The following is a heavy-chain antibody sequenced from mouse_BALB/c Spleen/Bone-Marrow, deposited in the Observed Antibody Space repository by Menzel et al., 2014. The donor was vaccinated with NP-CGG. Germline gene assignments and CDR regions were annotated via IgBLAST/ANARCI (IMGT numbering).Heavy chain of an antibody. CDR2: IDPANGNT. V-gene: IGHV14-3*02. CDR3: ANYYYGSSLFAY. J-gene: IGHJ3*01. Sequence: VQLQQSGAELVKPGASVKLSCTASGFNIKDTYVHWVKQRPEQGLEWIGRIDPANGNTKYDPKFQGKATITADTSSNTAYLQLSSLTSEDTAVYYCANYYYGSSLFAYWGQGTLVTVSA. D-gene: IGHD1-1*01. CDR1: GFNIKDTY.